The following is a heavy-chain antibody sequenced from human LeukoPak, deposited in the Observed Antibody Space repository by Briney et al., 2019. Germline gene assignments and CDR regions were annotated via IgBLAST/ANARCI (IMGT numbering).Heavy chain of an antibody. J-gene: IGHJ4*02. Sequence: TLFLTCTVPGGSISSGSYYWSWMRQPAGKGLEWIGRIYTSGSTNYNPSLKSRVTISVDTSKNQFSLKLSSVTAADTAVYYCARAGLTVTKDWGQGTLVTVSS. D-gene: IGHD4-11*01. V-gene: IGHV4-61*02. CDR3: ARAGLTVTKD. CDR1: GGSISSGSYY. CDR2: IYTSGST.